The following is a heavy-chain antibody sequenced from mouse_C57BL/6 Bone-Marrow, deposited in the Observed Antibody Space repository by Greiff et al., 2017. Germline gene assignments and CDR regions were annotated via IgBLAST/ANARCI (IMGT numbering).Heavy chain of an antibody. D-gene: IGHD2-5*01. CDR3: ARDPPMDSNYHFDG. CDR1: GFTFSSYA. CDR2: ISDGGSYT. Sequence: EVMLVESGGGLVKPGGSLKLSCAASGFTFSSYAMSWVRQTPEKRLEWVATISDGGSYTYYPDNVKGRFTISRDNAKNNLYLQMSHLKSEDTAMYYCARDPPMDSNYHFDGWGTGTTVTVSS. J-gene: IGHJ1*03. V-gene: IGHV5-4*01.